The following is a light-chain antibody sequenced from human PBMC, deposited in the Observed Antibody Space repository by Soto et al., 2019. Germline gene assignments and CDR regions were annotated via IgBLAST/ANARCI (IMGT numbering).Light chain of an antibody. CDR2: DAA. J-gene: IGKJ5*01. CDR3: QQRSNWPPIT. CDR1: QSVSSY. V-gene: IGKV3-11*01. Sequence: EIVLTQSPATLSLSPGESATLSCRASQSVSSYLAWYQQKPGQAPRLLLYDAAKRATGIPASISGSGSGTDFTPTISSLEPEDFTVYYGQQRSNWPPITFGQGTRLEIK.